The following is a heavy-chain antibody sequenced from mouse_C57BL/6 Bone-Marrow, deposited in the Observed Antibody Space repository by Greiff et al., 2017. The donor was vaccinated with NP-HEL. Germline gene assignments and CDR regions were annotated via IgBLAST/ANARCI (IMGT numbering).Heavy chain of an antibody. J-gene: IGHJ4*01. CDR2: IYPGSGNT. CDR1: GYTFTSYW. V-gene: IGHV1-84*01. D-gene: IGHD1-1*01. Sequence: QVQLQQPGAELVMPGASVKLSCKASGYTFTSYWMHWVKQRPGQGLEWIGWIYPGSGNTKYNEKFKGKATLTVDTSSSTAYMQLSSLTSEDSAVYFCAVVADAMDYWGQGTSVTVSS. CDR3: AVVADAMDY.